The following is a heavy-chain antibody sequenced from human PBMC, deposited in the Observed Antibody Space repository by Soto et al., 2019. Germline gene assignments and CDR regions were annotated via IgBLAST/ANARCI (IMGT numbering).Heavy chain of an antibody. CDR3: VRVGVGIGNHFDS. D-gene: IGHD1-26*01. Sequence: PSETLSLTCSVSNGSISGFYWTWIRQPPGKILEWIGYLHYSGRTDYNPSLTSRATMSVDTSKNQFSLNLKSITAADTAVYYCVRVGVGIGNHFDSWGRGTLVTVS. CDR2: LHYSGRT. J-gene: IGHJ4*02. CDR1: NGSISGFY. V-gene: IGHV4-59*12.